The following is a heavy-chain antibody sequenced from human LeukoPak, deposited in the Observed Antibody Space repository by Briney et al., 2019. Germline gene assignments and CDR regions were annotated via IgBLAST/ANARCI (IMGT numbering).Heavy chain of an antibody. CDR1: GLSVSGSL. CDR2: IKTKSYSYAT. D-gene: IGHD3-10*01. J-gene: IGHJ4*02. Sequence: GGSLRLSCEASGLSVSGSLIPWVPQVSGKGLEGVGHIKTKSYSYATGYAASLKGRFAISRDDSKNTAYLQMNSLKTEDTAVYYCSVETRLGKLSYYWGQGTLVTVSS. V-gene: IGHV3-73*01. CDR3: SVETRLGKLSYY.